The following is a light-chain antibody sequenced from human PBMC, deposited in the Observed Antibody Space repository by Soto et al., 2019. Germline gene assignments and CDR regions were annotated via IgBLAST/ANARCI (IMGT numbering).Light chain of an antibody. V-gene: IGKV3-20*01. CDR3: QQYGSTNTWT. CDR1: QSVTNNF. Sequence: EVVLTQSPGTVSLSPGERATLSCRASQSVTNNFLAWYQQKPGQAPRLLIYAASNRATGIPDRFSGSGSGTDFTLSISRLEPEDFAVYYCQQYGSTNTWTFGQGTKVEFK. CDR2: AAS. J-gene: IGKJ1*01.